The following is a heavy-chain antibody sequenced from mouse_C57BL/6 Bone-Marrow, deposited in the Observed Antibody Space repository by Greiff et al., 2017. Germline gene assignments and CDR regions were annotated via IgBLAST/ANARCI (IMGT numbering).Heavy chain of an antibody. V-gene: IGHV3-8*01. Sequence: VQLQQSGPGLAKPSQTLSLTCSVTGYSITSDYWDWIRKFPGNKLEYMGYISYSGSTYYNPYLKSRISITPDTSKNQNYLQLNSVTTEDTATDYCARYRDCPWYFDYGGQGTTLTVSS. CDR3: ARYRDCPWYFDY. CDR1: GYSITSDY. CDR2: ISYSGST. J-gene: IGHJ2*01.